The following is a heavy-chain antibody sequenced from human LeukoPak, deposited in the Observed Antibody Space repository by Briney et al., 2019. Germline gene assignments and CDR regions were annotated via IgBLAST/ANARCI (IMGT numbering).Heavy chain of an antibody. V-gene: IGHV4-30-4*08. CDR2: IYSTGST. CDR1: GGSISSGGFY. Sequence: PSQTLSLTCTVSGGSISSGGFYWSWIRQPPGEGLQWIGSIYSTGSTNYNPSLKSRVTISVDTSKNLFSLKLSSVTAADTAVYYCARDNYDYVWGRYRQRNPEYFQHWGQGTLVTVSS. D-gene: IGHD3-16*02. J-gene: IGHJ1*01. CDR3: ARDNYDYVWGRYRQRNPEYFQH.